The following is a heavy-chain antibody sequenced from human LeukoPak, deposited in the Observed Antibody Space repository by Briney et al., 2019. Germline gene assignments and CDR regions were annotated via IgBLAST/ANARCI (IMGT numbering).Heavy chain of an antibody. J-gene: IGHJ3*02. CDR2: ISSSGKNI. CDR1: GFTFSDYS. D-gene: IGHD3-16*01. Sequence: GGSLRLSCAASGFTFSDYSINWVRQAPGKGLEWVSSISSSGKNIFYADSVKGRFTISRDNSKNTLYLQMNSLRAEDTAVYYCAKDSGRGGGRDAFDIWGQGTMVTVSS. V-gene: IGHV3-21*04. CDR3: AKDSGRGGGRDAFDI.